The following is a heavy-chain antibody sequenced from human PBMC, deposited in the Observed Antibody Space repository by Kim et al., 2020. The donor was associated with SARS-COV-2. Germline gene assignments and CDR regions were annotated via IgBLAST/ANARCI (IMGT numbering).Heavy chain of an antibody. CDR3: ARWRYYYGSGSPTRDYYYGMDV. V-gene: IGHV4-34*01. D-gene: IGHD3-10*01. CDR1: GGSFSGYY. CDR2: INHSGST. J-gene: IGHJ6*02. Sequence: SETLSLTCAVYGGSFSGYYWSWIRQPPGKGLEWIGEINHSGSTNYNPSLKSRVTISVDTSKNQFSLKLSSVTAADTAVYYCARWRYYYGSGSPTRDYYYGMDVWGQGTTVTVSS.